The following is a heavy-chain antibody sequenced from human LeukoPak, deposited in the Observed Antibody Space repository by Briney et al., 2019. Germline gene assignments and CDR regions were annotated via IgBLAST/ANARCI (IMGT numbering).Heavy chain of an antibody. J-gene: IGHJ4*02. CDR3: AVNYYDSSGYIPDDY. CDR2: IYYSGST. CDR1: GGSISSSSYY. V-gene: IGHV4-39*01. D-gene: IGHD3-22*01. Sequence: SETLSLTCTVSGGSISSSSYYWGWIRQPPGKGLEWIGSIYYSGSTYYNPSLKSRVTISVDTSKNQFSLKLSSATAADTAVYYCAVNYYDSSGYIPDDYWGQGTLVTVSS.